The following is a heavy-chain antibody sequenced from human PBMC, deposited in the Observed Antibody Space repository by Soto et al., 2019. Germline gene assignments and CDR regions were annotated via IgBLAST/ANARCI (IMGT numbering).Heavy chain of an antibody. CDR3: SKGPKGKVITSTFDY. Sequence: VQLVESGGGLVQPGRSLRLSCAASGFTFDDYAMHWVRQAPGKGLEWVSGISWNSGSIGYADSVKGRFTISRDNAKNHLYLQMNSLRAEDTALYYCSKGPKGKVITSTFDYWGQGTLVTVSS. J-gene: IGHJ4*02. CDR2: ISWNSGSI. CDR1: GFTFDDYA. V-gene: IGHV3-9*01. D-gene: IGHD3-22*01.